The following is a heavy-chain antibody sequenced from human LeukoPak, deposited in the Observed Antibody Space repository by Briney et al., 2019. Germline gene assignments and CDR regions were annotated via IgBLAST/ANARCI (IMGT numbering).Heavy chain of an antibody. J-gene: IGHJ4*02. V-gene: IGHV3-48*01. D-gene: IGHD2-8*01. CDR3: VDLNAPL. CDR1: GFIFSDYS. Sequence: PGGSLRLSCAASGFIFSDYSMVWVRRAPGKGLEWVSYIRSTSNSIYYADSVKGRFTISRDNARNSLYLQMNSLRAADTAVYYCVDLNAPLWGQGTLVTVSS. CDR2: IRSTSNSI.